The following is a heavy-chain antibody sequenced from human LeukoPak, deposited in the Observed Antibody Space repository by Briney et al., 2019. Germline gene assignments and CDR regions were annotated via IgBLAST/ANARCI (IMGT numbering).Heavy chain of an antibody. CDR1: GGTFSSYA. D-gene: IGHD3-16*01. Sequence: GASVKVSCKASGGTFSSYAISWVRQAPGQGLEWMGWINPNSGGTNYAQKFQGRVTMTRDTSISTAYMELSRLRSDDTALYYCAKEGEGWDYWGQGTLVTVSS. CDR2: INPNSGGT. CDR3: AKEGEGWDY. J-gene: IGHJ4*02. V-gene: IGHV1-2*02.